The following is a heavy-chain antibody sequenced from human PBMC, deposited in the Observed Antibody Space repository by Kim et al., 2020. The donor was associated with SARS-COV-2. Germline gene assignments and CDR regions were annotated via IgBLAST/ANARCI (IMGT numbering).Heavy chain of an antibody. CDR2: ISSSSSYT. CDR3: ARDLGYGDSGNFDY. CDR1: GFTFSDYY. V-gene: IGHV3-11*06. D-gene: IGHD4-17*01. Sequence: GGSLRLSCAASGFTFSDYYMSWIRQAPGKGLEWVSYISSSSSYTNYADSVKGRFTISRDNAKNSLYLQMNSLRAEDTAVYYCARDLGYGDSGNFDYWGQGTLVTVSS. J-gene: IGHJ4*02.